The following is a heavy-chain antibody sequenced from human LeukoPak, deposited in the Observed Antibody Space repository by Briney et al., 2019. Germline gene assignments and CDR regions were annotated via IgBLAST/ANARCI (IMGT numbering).Heavy chain of an antibody. D-gene: IGHD1-26*01. CDR3: ARVLVGATNQFDY. J-gene: IGHJ4*02. CDR2: IYYSGST. V-gene: IGHV4-59*01. CDR1: GGSISSYY. Sequence: PSETLSLTCTVSGGSISSYYWSWIRQPPGKGLEWIGYIYYSGSTNYNPSLKSRVTISVDTSKNQFSLKLSSVTAADTAVYYCARVLVGATNQFDYWGQGTLVTVSS.